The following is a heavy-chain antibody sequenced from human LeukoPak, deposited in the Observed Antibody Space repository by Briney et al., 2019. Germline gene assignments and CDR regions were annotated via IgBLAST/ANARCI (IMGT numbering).Heavy chain of an antibody. D-gene: IGHD6-13*01. CDR3: ARVGAAAKRYYFDY. Sequence: SETLSLTCTVSGASISSSTYYWGWIRQPPGKGLEWIGSIYYSGSTYYNPSLKSRVTISVDTSKNQFSLKLSSVTAADTAVYYCARVGAAAKRYYFDYWGQGTLVTVSS. V-gene: IGHV4-39*07. CDR2: IYYSGST. CDR1: GASISSSTYY. J-gene: IGHJ4*02.